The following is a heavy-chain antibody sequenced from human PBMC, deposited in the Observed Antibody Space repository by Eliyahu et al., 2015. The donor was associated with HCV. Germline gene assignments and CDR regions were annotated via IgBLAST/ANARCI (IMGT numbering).Heavy chain of an antibody. D-gene: IGHD3-16*01. V-gene: IGHV4-34*01. CDR2: INYSRRP. J-gene: IGHJ2*01. CDR3: ARGGGKSIERFDV. Sequence: QVQLQQRXAGLLKPSDTLSLSCSVSGGPFNDYXWDWXRQAPGKGLEWIGEINYSRRPNYNPSLKSRVTISIDTSKNEFYLKLDSVTAADTAVYFRARGGGKSIERFDVWGRGTLVTVSA. CDR1: GGPFNDYX.